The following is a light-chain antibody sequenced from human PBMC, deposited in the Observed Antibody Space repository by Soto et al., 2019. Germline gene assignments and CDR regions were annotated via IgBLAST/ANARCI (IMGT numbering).Light chain of an antibody. V-gene: IGLV1-40*01. CDR1: SSNIGAGYD. J-gene: IGLJ2*01. CDR2: GNS. Sequence: QSVLTQPPSVSGTPGKRVSISCTGSSSNIGAGYDVHWYQQLPATAPKFLIYGNSNRPSGVPDRFSGSKSGTSASLAITWLQAEDDADYYCQSYDSSLSGSNVVFGGGTKVTVL. CDR3: QSYDSSLSGSNVV.